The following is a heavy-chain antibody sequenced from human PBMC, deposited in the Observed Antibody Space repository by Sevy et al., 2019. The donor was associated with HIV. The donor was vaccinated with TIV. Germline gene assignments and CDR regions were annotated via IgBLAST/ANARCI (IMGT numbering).Heavy chain of an antibody. CDR3: ARVKYDFWSGYYTAAGSYYYYGMDV. Sequence: ASVKVSCKASGYTFTGYYMHWVRQAPGQGLEWMGRINPNSGGTNYAQKFQGRVTMTRDMSISTAYMELSRLRSDDTAVYYCARVKYDFWSGYYTAAGSYYYYGMDVWGQGTTVTVSS. J-gene: IGHJ6*02. V-gene: IGHV1-2*06. CDR1: GYTFTGYY. D-gene: IGHD3-3*01. CDR2: INPNSGGT.